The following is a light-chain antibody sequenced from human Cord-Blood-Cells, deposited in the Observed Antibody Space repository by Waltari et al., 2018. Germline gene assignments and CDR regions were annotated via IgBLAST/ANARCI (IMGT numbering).Light chain of an antibody. CDR3: AAWDDSLSGWV. J-gene: IGLJ3*02. CDR2: RNN. V-gene: IGLV1-47*01. CDR1: TSTIGSNN. Sequence: QSVLTQPPSASGTPGPRVTITFSGSTSTIGSNNVSWYQQPPGTAPKLLTYRNNQRPSGVPDRFSGSKSGTSASLAISGLRSEDEADYYCAAWDDSLSGWVFGGGTKLTVL.